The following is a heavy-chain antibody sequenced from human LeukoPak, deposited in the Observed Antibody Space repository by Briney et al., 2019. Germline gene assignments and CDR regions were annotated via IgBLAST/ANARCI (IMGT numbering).Heavy chain of an antibody. CDR3: AGDVHI. D-gene: IGHD3-10*02. V-gene: IGHV3-7*01. CDR1: GFIFISYW. Sequence: GGSLRLSCAASGFIFISYWLSWVRQAPGKGLEWVANIKQDGSEKYYVDSVKGRFTISRDNAKNSLYMQMNSLRAEDTAVYYCAGDVHIWGQGTMVTVSS. J-gene: IGHJ3*02. CDR2: IKQDGSEK.